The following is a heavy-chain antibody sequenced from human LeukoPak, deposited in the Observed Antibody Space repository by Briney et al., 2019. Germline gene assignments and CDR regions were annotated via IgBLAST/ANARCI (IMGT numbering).Heavy chain of an antibody. J-gene: IGHJ6*02. CDR3: ARSFDSRGYYYYGMDV. CDR2: ISYDGSNK. CDR1: GFTFSSYA. D-gene: IGHD3-22*01. V-gene: IGHV3-30-3*01. Sequence: GGSLRLSCAASGFTFSSYAMHWVRQAPGKGLEWVAVISYDGSNKYYADSVKGRFTISRDNSKNTLYLQMNSLRAEDTAVYYCARSFDSRGYYYYGMDVWGQGTTVTVSS.